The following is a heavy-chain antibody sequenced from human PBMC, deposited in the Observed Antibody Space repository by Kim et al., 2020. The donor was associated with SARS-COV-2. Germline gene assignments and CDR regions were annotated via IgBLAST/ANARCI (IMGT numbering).Heavy chain of an antibody. D-gene: IGHD2-2*01. CDR2: IKNDGNEK. CDR1: GFTFSRSW. Sequence: GGSLRLSCAASGFTFSRSWMNWVRQTPGKGLEWVANIKNDGNEKNYVDSVKGRFTISRDNSENSVYLQMNSLRAEDTAFYYCVKALGSRPEGYWGQGTLVTVSS. V-gene: IGHV3-7*01. J-gene: IGHJ4*02. CDR3: VKALGSRPEGY.